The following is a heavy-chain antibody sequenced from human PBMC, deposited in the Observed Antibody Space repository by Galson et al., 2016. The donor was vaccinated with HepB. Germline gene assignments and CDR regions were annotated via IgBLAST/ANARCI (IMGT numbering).Heavy chain of an antibody. D-gene: IGHD2-15*01. CDR2: IYFTGNT. V-gene: IGHV4-39*01. CDR1: NDSITNSIYY. J-gene: IGHJ4*01. Sequence: SETLSLTCTVSNDSITNSIYYWGWIRQPPGKGLEWIGNIYFTGNTYYNPSLKSRLTISVDTSKNQFSLRLISVTAADTAFYYCAGLRRGGTPSFDYWGQETLVTVSS. CDR3: AGLRRGGTPSFDY.